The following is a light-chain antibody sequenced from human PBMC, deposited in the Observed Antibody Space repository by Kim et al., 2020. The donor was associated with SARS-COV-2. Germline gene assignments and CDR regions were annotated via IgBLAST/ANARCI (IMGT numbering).Light chain of an antibody. CDR3: QQYNNCPIT. J-gene: IGKJ5*01. V-gene: IGKV3-15*01. Sequence: VSPGERDTLSCRASQSVSSNSAWYQQKPGQSPRLLIYGASTRATGIPARFSGSGSGTEFTLTISSLQSEDFAVYYCQQYNNCPITFGQGTRLEIK. CDR1: QSVSSN. CDR2: GAS.